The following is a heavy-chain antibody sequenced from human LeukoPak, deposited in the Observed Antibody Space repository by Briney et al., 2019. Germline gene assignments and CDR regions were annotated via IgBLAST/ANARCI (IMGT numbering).Heavy chain of an antibody. CDR2: INHSGST. CDR1: GGSFSGYY. D-gene: IGHD6-19*01. J-gene: IGHJ1*01. Sequence: PSETLSLTCAVYGGSFSGYYWSWIRQPPGKGLEWIGEINHSGSTNYNPSLKSRVTISVDTSKNQFSLKLSSVTAADTAVYYCARGSGPGIAVAGSEYFQHWGQGTLVTVSS. V-gene: IGHV4-34*01. CDR3: ARGSGPGIAVAGSEYFQH.